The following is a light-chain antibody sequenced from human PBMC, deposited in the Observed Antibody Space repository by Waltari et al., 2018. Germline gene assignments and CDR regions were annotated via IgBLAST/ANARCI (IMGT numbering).Light chain of an antibody. CDR3: CSYAGSSTVV. CDR1: SSDVGRYNL. CDR2: EVT. Sequence: QSALTQPASVSGSPRQSIPISCTGTSSDVGRYNLFSWYQQHPGKAPKLMIYEVTKRPSGVSNRFSGSKSGNTASLTISGLQAEDEADYYCCSYAGSSTVVFGGGTKLTVL. J-gene: IGLJ2*01. V-gene: IGLV2-23*02.